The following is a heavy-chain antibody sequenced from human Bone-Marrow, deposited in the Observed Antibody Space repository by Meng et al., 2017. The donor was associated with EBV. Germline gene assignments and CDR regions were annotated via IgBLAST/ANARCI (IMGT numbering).Heavy chain of an antibody. CDR3: ASLAAAGPPFDY. V-gene: IGHV4-4*02. D-gene: IGHD6-13*01. Sequence: GRRQAPGPGLVKPSGTLPLTCAVSGGSISSSNWWSWVRQPPGKGLEWIGEIYHSGSTNYNPSLKSRVTISVDKSKNQFSLKLSSVTAADTAVYYCASLAAAGPPFDYWGQGTLVTVSS. CDR2: IYHSGST. CDR1: GGSISSSNW. J-gene: IGHJ4*02.